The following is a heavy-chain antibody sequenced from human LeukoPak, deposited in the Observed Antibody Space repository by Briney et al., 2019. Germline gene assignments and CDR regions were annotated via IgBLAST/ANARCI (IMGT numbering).Heavy chain of an antibody. V-gene: IGHV4-30-2*03. Sequence: PSETLSLTCAVSGGSISSGGYSWSWIRQPPGKGLEWIGSIYYSGSTYYNPSLKSRVTISVDTSKNQFSLKLSSVTAADTAVYYCARNKYYYGSGNYGVPNWFDPWGQGTLVTVSS. CDR1: GGSISSGGYS. CDR2: IYYSGST. J-gene: IGHJ5*02. CDR3: ARNKYYYGSGNYGVPNWFDP. D-gene: IGHD3-10*01.